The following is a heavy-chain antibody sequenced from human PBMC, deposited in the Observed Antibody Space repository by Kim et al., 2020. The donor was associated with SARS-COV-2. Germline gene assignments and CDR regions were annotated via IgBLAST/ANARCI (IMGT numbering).Heavy chain of an antibody. J-gene: IGHJ5*02. Sequence: SETLSLTCTVSGGSVSSGSYYWSWIRQPPGKGLEWIGYIYYSGSTNYNPSLKSRVTISVDTSKNQFSLKLSSVTAADTAVYYCAREVAGITMVRGVINWFDPWGQGTLVTVSS. V-gene: IGHV4-61*01. CDR2: IYYSGST. CDR1: GGSVSSGSYY. CDR3: AREVAGITMVRGVINWFDP. D-gene: IGHD3-10*01.